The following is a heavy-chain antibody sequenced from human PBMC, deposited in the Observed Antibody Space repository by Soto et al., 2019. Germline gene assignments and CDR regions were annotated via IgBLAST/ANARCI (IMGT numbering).Heavy chain of an antibody. Sequence: SVKVSCKASGGTFSSYAISWVRQAPGQGLEWMGGIIPIFGTANYAQKFQGRVTITADESTSTAYMELSSLRSEDTAVYYCARVGYSYGSPFDYWGQGTLVTVSS. CDR2: IIPIFGTA. V-gene: IGHV1-69*13. J-gene: IGHJ4*02. CDR1: GGTFSSYA. CDR3: ARVGYSYGSPFDY. D-gene: IGHD5-18*01.